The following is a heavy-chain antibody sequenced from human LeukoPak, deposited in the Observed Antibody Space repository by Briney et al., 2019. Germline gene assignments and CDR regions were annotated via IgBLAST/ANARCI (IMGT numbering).Heavy chain of an antibody. CDR2: ISAYNGNT. J-gene: IGHJ3*02. D-gene: IGHD3-22*01. V-gene: IGHV1-18*04. Sequence: GASVKVSCKASGYTFTGYYMHWVRQAPGQGLEWMGWISAYNGNTNYAQKLQGRVTMTTDTSTSTAYMELRSLRSDDTAVYYCARDPAYYDSSGYYPTDAFDIWGQGTMVTVSS. CDR3: ARDPAYYDSSGYYPTDAFDI. CDR1: GYTFTGYY.